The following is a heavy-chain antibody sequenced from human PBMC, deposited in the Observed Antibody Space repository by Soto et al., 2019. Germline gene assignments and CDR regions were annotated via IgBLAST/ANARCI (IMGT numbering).Heavy chain of an antibody. CDR3: ARRGSSWYGWWFDP. D-gene: IGHD6-13*01. CDR1: GYTFTSYD. V-gene: IGHV1-8*01. J-gene: IGHJ5*02. Sequence: QVPLVQSGAEVKKPGASVKVSCKASGYTFTSYDINWVRQATGQGLEWMGWMNPNSGNTGYAQKFQGRVTMTRNTSIRTAYMELSSLRSEDTAVYYCARRGSSWYGWWFDPWGQGTLVTVSS. CDR2: MNPNSGNT.